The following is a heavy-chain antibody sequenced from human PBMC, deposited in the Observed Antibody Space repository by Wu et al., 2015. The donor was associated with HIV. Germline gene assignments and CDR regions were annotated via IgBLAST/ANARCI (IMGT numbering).Heavy chain of an antibody. Sequence: QVQLVQSGAEVKKPGSSVKVSCKASGDTFNIFAINWVRQAPGQGLEWMGGIIPAFGTTDYAGKFQGRVTISADDSTSTAYMELKRLTSEDTAVYYCARATIRYFDWLIHYPDYWGQGTLVTVSS. D-gene: IGHD3-9*01. CDR1: GDTFNIFA. CDR2: IIPAFGTT. V-gene: IGHV1-69*12. CDR3: ARATIRYFDWLIHYPDY. J-gene: IGHJ4*02.